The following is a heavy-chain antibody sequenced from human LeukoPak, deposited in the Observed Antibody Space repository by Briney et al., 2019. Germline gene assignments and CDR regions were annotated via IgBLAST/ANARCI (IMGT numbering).Heavy chain of an antibody. Sequence: GGSLRLSCAASGFTLSSYAMNWVRQAPGKGLEWVSYISSSGNSLYYADSVKGRFTISRDNAENSLFLQMNSLGAEDTGVYYCAREGDYGDFDTLLWGQGTLVTVSS. CDR3: AREGDYGDFDTLL. J-gene: IGHJ4*02. D-gene: IGHD4-17*01. CDR2: ISSSGNSL. CDR1: GFTLSSYA. V-gene: IGHV3-48*03.